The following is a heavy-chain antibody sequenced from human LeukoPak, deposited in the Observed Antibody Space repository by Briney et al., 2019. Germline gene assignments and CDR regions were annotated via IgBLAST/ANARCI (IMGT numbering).Heavy chain of an antibody. CDR1: GFTFSSYA. CDR3: ARDNREQQLVPPTFDY. V-gene: IGHV3-13*01. J-gene: IGHJ4*02. D-gene: IGHD6-13*01. Sequence: PGGSVRLSCAASGFTFSSYALTWVRQAPGKGLEWVSAIGTAGDTYYPDSVKGRFTISRENAKNSLYLQMNSLRAGDTAVYYCARDNREQQLVPPTFDYWGQGTLVTVSS. CDR2: IGTAGDT.